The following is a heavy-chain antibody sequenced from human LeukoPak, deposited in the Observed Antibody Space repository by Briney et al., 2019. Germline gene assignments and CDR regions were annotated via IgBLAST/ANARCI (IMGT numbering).Heavy chain of an antibody. J-gene: IGHJ4*02. D-gene: IGHD3-10*01. CDR1: GGSISSYY. Sequence: SETLSLTCTVSGGSISSYYWSWIRQPPGKGLEWIGYIYYSGSTNYNPSLKSRVTISVDTSKNQFSLKLSSVTAADTAVYYCARVPPGRGSRHFDYWGQGTLVTVSS. V-gene: IGHV4-59*01. CDR2: IYYSGST. CDR3: ARVPPGRGSRHFDY.